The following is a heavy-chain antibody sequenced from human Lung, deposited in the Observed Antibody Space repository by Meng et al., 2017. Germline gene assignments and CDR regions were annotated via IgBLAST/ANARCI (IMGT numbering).Heavy chain of an antibody. Sequence: EVQLVEPGGGLVQPGVSLRLSCAAYGFTFSTHWMHWVRQAPGKGLEWVSRITGDGSSTIYADSVQGRFTMSRDNAKNTLSLQMNSLRAEDTAVYYCARGGVTTDDWGQGTLVTVSS. CDR1: GFTFSTHW. D-gene: IGHD4-17*01. CDR3: ARGGVTTDD. CDR2: ITGDGSST. V-gene: IGHV3-74*01. J-gene: IGHJ4*02.